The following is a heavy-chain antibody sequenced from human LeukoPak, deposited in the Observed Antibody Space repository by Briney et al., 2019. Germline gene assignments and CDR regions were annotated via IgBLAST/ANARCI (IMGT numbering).Heavy chain of an antibody. V-gene: IGHV3-23*01. J-gene: IGHJ4*02. D-gene: IGHD3-10*01. CDR3: AKDMEGSVADYFDY. CDR1: GFTFSSYA. Sequence: SGGSLRLSCGVSGFTFSSYAMSWVRQAPGKGLEWVSTISGSGGNTYYADSVKGRFTISRDNSKNTLYLQMNSLRADDTAVYYCAKDMEGSVADYFDYWGQGTLVTVSS. CDR2: ISGSGGNT.